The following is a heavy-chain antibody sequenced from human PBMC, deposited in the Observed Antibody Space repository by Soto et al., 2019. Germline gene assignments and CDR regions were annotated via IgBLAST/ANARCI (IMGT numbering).Heavy chain of an antibody. D-gene: IGHD2-21*01. CDR1: GFSLSTPGMR. Sequence: SVPTLVNPTQTLTLTCTFSGFSLSTPGMRVSWIRQPPGKALEWLARTDWDDDTFYSPSLKTRLTISKDTSKNQVVLTMTNMDPTDRAIYDCARVWIADFFDYWGQGALVTVSS. CDR3: ARVWIADFFDY. V-gene: IGHV2-70*04. CDR2: TDWDDDT. J-gene: IGHJ4*02.